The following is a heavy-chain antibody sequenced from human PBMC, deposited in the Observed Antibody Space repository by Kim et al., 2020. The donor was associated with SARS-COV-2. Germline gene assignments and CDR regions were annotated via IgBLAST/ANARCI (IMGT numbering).Heavy chain of an antibody. CDR1: GFTFSTFA. D-gene: IGHD1-1*01. CDR2: IVVGGGST. V-gene: IGHV1-58*01. J-gene: IGHJ4*02. Sequence: SVKVSCKASGFTFSTFAVQWVRQARGQRPEWIGWIVVGGGSTRYAQKFHGRVSISRDMSTSTAYMELNSLRSEDTAVYYCTTATRTETEFDYWGQGTLVTVFS. CDR3: TTATRTETEFDY.